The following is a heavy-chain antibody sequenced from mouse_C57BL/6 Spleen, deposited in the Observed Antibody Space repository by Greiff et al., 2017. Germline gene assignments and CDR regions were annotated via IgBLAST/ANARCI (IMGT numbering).Heavy chain of an antibody. J-gene: IGHJ2*01. CDR1: GFTFGDYY. CDR2: ISNGGGST. CDR3: ARQKAGFFDY. Sequence: EVMLVESGGGLVQPGGSLKLSCAASGFTFGDYYMYWVRQTPEKRLEWVAYISNGGGSTYYPDTVKGRFTISRDNAKNTLYLQMSRLKSEDTAMYYCARQKAGFFDYWGQGTTLTVSS. V-gene: IGHV5-12*01.